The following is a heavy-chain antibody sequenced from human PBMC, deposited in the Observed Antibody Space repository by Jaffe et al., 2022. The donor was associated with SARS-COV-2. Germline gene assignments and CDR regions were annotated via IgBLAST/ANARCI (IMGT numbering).Heavy chain of an antibody. CDR3: ARDKIYDSSGYPPVYWYFDL. D-gene: IGHD3-22*01. CDR2: IYTSGST. Sequence: QVQLQESGPGLVKPSQTLSLTCTVSGGSISSGSYYWSWIRQPAGKGLEWIGRIYTSGSTNYNPSLKSRVTISVDTSKNQFSLKLSSVTAADTAVYYCARDKIYDSSGYPPVYWYFDLWGRGTLVTVSS. V-gene: IGHV4-61*02. CDR1: GGSISSGSYY. J-gene: IGHJ2*01.